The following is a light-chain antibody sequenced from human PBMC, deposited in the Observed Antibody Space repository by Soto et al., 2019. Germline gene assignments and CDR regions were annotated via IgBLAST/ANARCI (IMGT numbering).Light chain of an antibody. J-gene: IGLJ1*01. Sequence: QSVLTQPASVSGFPGQSITISCIGTSSDIGRYNYVSWYQQYPGKAPKFIIYDVSNRPSGVSNRFSGSKSGNTASLTISGLQAEDEADYYCSSYISSSTYVFGTGTKVTVL. V-gene: IGLV2-14*01. CDR3: SSYISSSTYV. CDR1: SSDIGRYNY. CDR2: DVS.